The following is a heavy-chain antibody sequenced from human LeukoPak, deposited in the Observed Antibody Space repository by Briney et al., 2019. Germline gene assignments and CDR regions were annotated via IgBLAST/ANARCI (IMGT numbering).Heavy chain of an antibody. D-gene: IGHD2-15*01. Sequence: SETLSLTCAVSGGSISSGGYSWSWIRQPPGKGLEWIGYIYHSGSTYYNPSLKSRDTISVDRSKNQFSLKLSSVTAADTAVYYCARDLGSNFDYWGQGTLVTVSS. J-gene: IGHJ4*02. CDR2: IYHSGST. CDR3: ARDLGSNFDY. CDR1: GGSISSGGYS. V-gene: IGHV4-30-2*01.